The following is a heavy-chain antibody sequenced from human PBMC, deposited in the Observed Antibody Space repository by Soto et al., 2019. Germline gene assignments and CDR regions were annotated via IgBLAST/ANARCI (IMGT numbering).Heavy chain of an antibody. Sequence: GGSLRLSCAASGFTSSSFWMSWVRQAPGKGLEWVANIKEDGSDKYYVDSVKGRFTISRDNAKNSLYLQMNGLRAEDTAVYYCARAKVSLIWGQGTMVTVSS. CDR3: ARAKVSLI. CDR1: GFTSSSFW. J-gene: IGHJ3*02. V-gene: IGHV3-7*04. CDR2: IKEDGSDK.